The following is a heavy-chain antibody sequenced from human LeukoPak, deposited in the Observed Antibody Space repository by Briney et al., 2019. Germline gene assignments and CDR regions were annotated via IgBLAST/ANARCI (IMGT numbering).Heavy chain of an antibody. D-gene: IGHD2-15*01. V-gene: IGHV1-69*01. CDR2: IIPIFGTA. CDR1: GGTFSSYS. Sequence: SVKVSCKASGGTFSSYSISWVRQAPGQGLEWIGGIIPIFGTANYAQKFQGRVTITADEATSTAYMELSSLRSEDTAVYYCARDLRGYCSGGSCYTDYHYYYYMDVWGKGTTVTVSS. CDR3: ARDLRGYCSGGSCYTDYHYYYYMDV. J-gene: IGHJ6*03.